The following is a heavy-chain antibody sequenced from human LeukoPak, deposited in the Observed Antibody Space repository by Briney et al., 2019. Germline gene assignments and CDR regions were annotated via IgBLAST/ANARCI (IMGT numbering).Heavy chain of an antibody. D-gene: IGHD3-22*01. J-gene: IGHJ4*02. Sequence: SETLSLTCTVSGGSISSYYWSWIRQPPGKGLEWIGYIDYSGSTTYNPSLKSRVTISVDTSKNQFSLKLNSVTAADTAVFYCARSYYEDDYFDYWGQGTLVTVSS. V-gene: IGHV4-59*01. CDR3: ARSYYEDDYFDY. CDR2: IDYSGST. CDR1: GGSISSYY.